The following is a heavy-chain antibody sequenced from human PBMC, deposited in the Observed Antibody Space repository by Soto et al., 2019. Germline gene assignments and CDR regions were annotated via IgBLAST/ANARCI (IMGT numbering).Heavy chain of an antibody. CDR1: GGPVSSGSYY. Sequence: PSETMSLTCTVSGGPVSSGSYYWSWIQKPPGKGLDWIGYIYYSGSTNYNPSLKSRVTISVDTSKNQFSLKLSSVTAADTAVYYCARVTYYYDSSGYRPLYYFDYWGQGTLVTVSS. CDR3: ARVTYYYDSSGYRPLYYFDY. V-gene: IGHV4-61*01. CDR2: IYYSGST. J-gene: IGHJ4*02. D-gene: IGHD3-22*01.